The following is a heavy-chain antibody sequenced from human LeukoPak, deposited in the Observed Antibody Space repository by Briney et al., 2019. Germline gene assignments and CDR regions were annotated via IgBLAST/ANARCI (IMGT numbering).Heavy chain of an antibody. V-gene: IGHV3-9*01. CDR2: ISWNSGSI. Sequence: GGSLRLSCAASGFTFDDYAMHWVRQAPGKGLEWVSGISWNSGSIGYADSVKGRFTISRDNSRNTLYVQMNNLRAEDTAVYYCATEKGDSPDYWGQGTLVTVSS. D-gene: IGHD2-21*01. CDR1: GFTFDDYA. CDR3: ATEKGDSPDY. J-gene: IGHJ4*02.